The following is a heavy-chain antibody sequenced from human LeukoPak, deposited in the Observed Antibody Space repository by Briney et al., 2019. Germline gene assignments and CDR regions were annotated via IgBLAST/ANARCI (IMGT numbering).Heavy chain of an antibody. D-gene: IGHD6-19*01. Sequence: SETLSLTCTVSGGSISSSNYYWGWIRQPPGQGLEWTGNIYYSGSTYYKPSLKTRVTISVDTSKNQFSRKLTSVTAADTAVYYCARHASVDGNWPRPLDYWGQGSLVTVSS. CDR2: IYYSGST. CDR3: ARHASVDGNWPRPLDY. CDR1: GGSISSSNYY. V-gene: IGHV4-39*01. J-gene: IGHJ4*02.